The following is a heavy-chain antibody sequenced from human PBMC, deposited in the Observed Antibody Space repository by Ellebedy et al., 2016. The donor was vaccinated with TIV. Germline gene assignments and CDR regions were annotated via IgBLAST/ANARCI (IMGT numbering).Heavy chain of an antibody. CDR1: GFSLTTVGMC. J-gene: IGHJ4*02. Sequence: SGPTLVKPTETLTLTCNFSGFSLTTVGMCISWIRQPPGKAPEWLARIDCDGSTKYSTSLNTRLTIHKDTSVNQVVLTMTDMDPEDTATYCCPRVNSRYYYGADYWGQGTLVTVSS. V-gene: IGHV2-70*11. CDR2: IDCDGST. CDR3: PRVNSRYYYGADY. D-gene: IGHD3-10*01.